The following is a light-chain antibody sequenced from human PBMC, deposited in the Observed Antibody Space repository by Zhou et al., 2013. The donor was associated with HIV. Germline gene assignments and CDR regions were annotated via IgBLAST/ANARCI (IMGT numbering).Light chain of an antibody. Sequence: DIQMTQSPSTLSASVGDRVTITCRASQSISIWLAWYQQKPGKAPKVLIYKASSLESGVPSRFSGSGSETEFTLTISSLQPDDFATYYCQQYSAYSWTFGQGTSVELK. V-gene: IGKV1-5*03. J-gene: IGKJ1*01. CDR1: QSISIW. CDR3: QQYSAYSWT. CDR2: KAS.